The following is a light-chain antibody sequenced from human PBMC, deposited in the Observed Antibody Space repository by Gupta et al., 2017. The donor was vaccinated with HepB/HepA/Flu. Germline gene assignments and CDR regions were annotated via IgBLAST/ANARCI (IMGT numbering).Light chain of an antibody. CDR1: QGVSSSY. CDR2: GTS. Sequence: EIVLTQSPGTLSLSPGQRVTLSCRASQGVSSSYLAWYQQKPGQAPRLLIYGTSNRATGITDRFSGSGSGTDFTLTISRLEPEDFAVYYCQQDGNSPSTFGQGTKLEIK. CDR3: QQDGNSPST. V-gene: IGKV3-20*01. J-gene: IGKJ2*01.